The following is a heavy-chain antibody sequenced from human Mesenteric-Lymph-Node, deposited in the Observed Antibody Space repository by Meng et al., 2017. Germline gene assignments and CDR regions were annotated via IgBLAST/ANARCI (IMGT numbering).Heavy chain of an antibody. Sequence: HVQLVQSVSEVTEPGASVKVSCKASGYTFINYCITWVRQAPGQGLEWMGWISANTGKTKYAQEFQDRVIMTTETSTSTAYMELRSLRSDDTAVYYCVRDSRPRHFDYWGQGTLVTVSS. J-gene: IGHJ4*02. CDR1: GYTFINYC. CDR3: VRDSRPRHFDY. CDR2: ISANTGKT. V-gene: IGHV1-18*01. D-gene: IGHD6-13*01.